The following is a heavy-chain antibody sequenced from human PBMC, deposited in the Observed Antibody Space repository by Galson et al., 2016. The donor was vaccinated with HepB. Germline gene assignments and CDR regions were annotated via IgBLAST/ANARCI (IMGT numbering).Heavy chain of an antibody. CDR1: GFSFSDYS. CDR3: ARSEIVPANWFDP. D-gene: IGHD2-2*01. V-gene: IGHV3-21*01. Sequence: LRLSCAASGFSFSDYSMNWVRQAPGKGLEWVSSISSGGSHIYYADSVKGRSIISRDNAKNSLYLQMNSLRAEDTSVYYCARSEIVPANWFDPWGQGTVVTVSS. J-gene: IGHJ5*02. CDR2: ISSGGSHI.